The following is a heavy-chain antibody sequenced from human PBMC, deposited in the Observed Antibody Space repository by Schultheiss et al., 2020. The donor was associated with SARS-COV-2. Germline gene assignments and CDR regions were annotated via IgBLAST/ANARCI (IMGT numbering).Heavy chain of an antibody. CDR1: GYTFTSYD. CDR3: ARGGRIVVVPAANHAWFDP. V-gene: IGHV1-8*01. CDR2: MNPNSGNT. Sequence: ASVKVSCKASGYTFTSYDINWVRQATGQGLEWMGWMNPNSGNTNYAQKFQGRVTMTRDTSISTAYMELSRLRSDDTAVYYCARGGRIVVVPAANHAWFDPWGQGTLVTVSS. D-gene: IGHD2-2*01. J-gene: IGHJ5*02.